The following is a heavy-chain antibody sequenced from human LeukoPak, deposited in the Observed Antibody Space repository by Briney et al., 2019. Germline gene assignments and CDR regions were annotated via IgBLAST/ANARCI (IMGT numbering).Heavy chain of an antibody. D-gene: IGHD1-26*01. CDR3: AKDSGSFVGWFDY. V-gene: IGHV3-30*18. Sequence: QAGGSLRLSCAASGFIFSSYWIHWVRQAPGKGLEWVAVISYDGSNKYYADSVKGRFTISRDNSKNTLYLQMNSLRAEDTAVYYCAKDSGSFVGWFDYWGQGTLVTVSS. CDR1: GFIFSSYW. J-gene: IGHJ4*02. CDR2: ISYDGSNK.